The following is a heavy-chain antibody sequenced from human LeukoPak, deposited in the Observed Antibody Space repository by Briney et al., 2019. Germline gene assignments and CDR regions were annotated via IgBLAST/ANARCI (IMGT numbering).Heavy chain of an antibody. CDR1: GGSISSGGNY. D-gene: IGHD1-14*01. J-gene: IGHJ5*02. CDR3: ARGGTGTPFDP. V-gene: IGHV4-31*03. CDR2: IYYSGST. Sequence: SQTLSLTCTVSGGSISSGGNYWSWIRQHPGKGLEWIGYIYYSGSTYYNPSLKSRVTISVDTSKNQFSLKLSSVTAADTAVYYCARGGTGTPFDPWGQGTLVTVSS.